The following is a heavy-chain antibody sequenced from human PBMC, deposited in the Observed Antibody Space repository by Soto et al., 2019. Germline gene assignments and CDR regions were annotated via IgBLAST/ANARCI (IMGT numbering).Heavy chain of an antibody. CDR2: INPFDGRT. Sequence: ASVKVSCKASGYTFSSYAISWVRQAPGQGLEWMGWINPFDGRTMYAQSFQGRVTITRDTSTSTVYMELSSLRSEDTAVYYCSRVDPGETSPFAHWGQGTLVTVSS. D-gene: IGHD3-10*01. CDR1: GYTFSSYA. V-gene: IGHV1-18*01. CDR3: SRVDPGETSPFAH. J-gene: IGHJ4*02.